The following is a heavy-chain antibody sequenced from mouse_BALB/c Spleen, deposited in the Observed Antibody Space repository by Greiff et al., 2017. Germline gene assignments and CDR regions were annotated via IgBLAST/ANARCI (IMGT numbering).Heavy chain of an antibody. D-gene: IGHD2-2*01. J-gene: IGHJ3*01. V-gene: IGHV1-20*02. CDR3: ASYGYGGAWFAY. CDR2: INPYNGDT. Sequence: EVQLQQSGPELVKPGASVKISCKASGYSFTGYFMNWVMQSHGKSLEWIGRINPYNGDTFYNQKFKGKATLTVDKSSSTAHMELRSLASEDSAVYYCASYGYGGAWFAYWGQGTLVTVSA. CDR1: GYSFTGYF.